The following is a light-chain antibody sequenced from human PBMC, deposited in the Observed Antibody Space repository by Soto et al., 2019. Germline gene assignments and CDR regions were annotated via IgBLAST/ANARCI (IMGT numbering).Light chain of an antibody. Sequence: VLTQPPSVAGAPGQRVTISCTGSSSNIGAGYDVHWYQQLPGTGPKLLIFGNSNRPSGVPDRFSGSKSGTSASLAITGLQAEDEADYYCQSFDSSLSGVLFGGGTKVTVL. CDR1: SSNIGAGYD. CDR3: QSFDSSLSGVL. J-gene: IGLJ2*01. V-gene: IGLV1-40*01. CDR2: GNS.